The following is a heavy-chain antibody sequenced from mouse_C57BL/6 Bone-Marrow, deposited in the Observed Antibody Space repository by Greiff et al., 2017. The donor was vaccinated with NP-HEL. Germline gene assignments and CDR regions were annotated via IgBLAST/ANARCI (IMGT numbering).Heavy chain of an antibody. J-gene: IGHJ2*01. V-gene: IGHV5-17*01. Sequence: EVKVEESGGGLVKPGGSLKLSCAASGSTFSDYGMHWVRQAPEKGLEWVAYISSGSSTIYYADTVKGRFTISRDNAKNTLFLQMTSLRSEDTAMYYCAIDGYYDYWGQGTTLTVSS. CDR1: GSTFSDYG. CDR3: AIDGYYDY. CDR2: ISSGSSTI. D-gene: IGHD2-3*01.